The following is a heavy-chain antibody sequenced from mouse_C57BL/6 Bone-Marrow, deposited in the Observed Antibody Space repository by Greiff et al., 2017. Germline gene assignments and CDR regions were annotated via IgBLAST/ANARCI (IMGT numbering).Heavy chain of an antibody. D-gene: IGHD1-1*01. J-gene: IGHJ1*03. CDR1: GVDFSRYW. V-gene: IGHV4-1*01. CDR2: INPDSSTI. CDR3: ASHYYGSSPVGYFDV. Sequence: AASGVDFSRYWMSWVRRAPGKGLEWIGEINPDSSTINYAPSLKDKFIISRDNAKNTLYLQMSKVRSEDTALYYCASHYYGSSPVGYFDVWGTGTTVTVSS.